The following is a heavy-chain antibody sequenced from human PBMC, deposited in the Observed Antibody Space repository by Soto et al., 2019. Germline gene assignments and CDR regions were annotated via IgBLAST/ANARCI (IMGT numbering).Heavy chain of an antibody. CDR3: ERLHCYSPHCVPLDP. J-gene: IGHJ5*02. V-gene: IGHV4-39*01. CDR2: IYYSGTS. D-gene: IGHD1-26*01. CDR1: GGSISDDTYY. Sequence: QLQLQESGPGLVKPSETLSLTCTVSGGSISDDTYYWGWIRQPPGKGLEWIGSIYYSGTSSYNPSLTSRVTVSADTSQKQLSLRMTSVTAADTAVYYCERLHCYSPHCVPLDPWGQGTLVIVSS.